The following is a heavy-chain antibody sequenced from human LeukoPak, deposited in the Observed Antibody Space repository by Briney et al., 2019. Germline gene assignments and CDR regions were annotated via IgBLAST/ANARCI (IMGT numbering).Heavy chain of an antibody. CDR2: IYHSGST. D-gene: IGHD3-22*01. CDR1: GGSISSYY. CDR3: ARELYYYDSSGYYPEGRYYFDY. V-gene: IGHV4-38-2*02. J-gene: IGHJ4*02. Sequence: SETLSLTCTVSGGSISSYYWGCIRQPPGKGLEWIGSIYHSGSTYYNPSLKSRVTISVDTSKNQFSLKLSSVTAADTAVYYCARELYYYDSSGYYPEGRYYFDYWGQGTLVTVSS.